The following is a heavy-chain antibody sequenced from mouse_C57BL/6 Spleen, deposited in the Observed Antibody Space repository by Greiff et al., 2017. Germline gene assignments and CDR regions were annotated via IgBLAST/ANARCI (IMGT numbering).Heavy chain of an antibody. CDR2: IYPGDGDT. V-gene: IGHV1-80*01. CDR1: GYAFSSYW. D-gene: IGHD1-1*01. CDR3: ARLDYYGSSYAMDY. Sequence: VHLVESGAELVKPGASVKISCKASGYAFSSYWMNWVKQRPGKGLEWIGQIYPGDGDTNYNGKFKGKATLTADKSSSTAYMQLSSLTSEDSAVYFCARLDYYGSSYAMDYWGQGTSVTVSS. J-gene: IGHJ4*01.